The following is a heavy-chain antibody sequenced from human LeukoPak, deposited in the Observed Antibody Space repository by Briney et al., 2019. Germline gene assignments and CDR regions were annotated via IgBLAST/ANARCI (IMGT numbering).Heavy chain of an antibody. D-gene: IGHD5-12*01. V-gene: IGHV3-23*01. Sequence: GASLRLSCAASGFTFRNYAMSWVRQAPGKRLEWVSAIVGNGVSTYYADSVQGRFTISRDNSKNTLYLQMNSLRAEDTALYYCANPRLRGGYLFDYWGQGTLVTVSS. J-gene: IGHJ4*02. CDR3: ANPRLRGGYLFDY. CDR2: IVGNGVST. CDR1: GFTFRNYA.